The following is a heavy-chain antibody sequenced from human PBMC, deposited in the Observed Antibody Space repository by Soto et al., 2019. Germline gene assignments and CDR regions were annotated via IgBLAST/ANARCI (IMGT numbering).Heavy chain of an antibody. Sequence: QVQLQQWGAGLLKPSETLSLTCAVYGGSFSGYYWSWIRQPPGKGLEWIGEINHSGSTNYNPSLKSRVTISVDTSKNQFSLKLSSVTAADTAVYYRARDRVTRRNYCSGGSCYSRWFDPWGQGTLVTVSS. CDR3: ARDRVTRRNYCSGGSCYSRWFDP. J-gene: IGHJ5*02. CDR2: INHSGST. V-gene: IGHV4-34*01. CDR1: GGSFSGYY. D-gene: IGHD2-15*01.